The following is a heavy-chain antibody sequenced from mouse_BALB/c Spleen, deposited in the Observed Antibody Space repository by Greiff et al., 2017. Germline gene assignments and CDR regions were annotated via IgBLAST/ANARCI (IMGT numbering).Heavy chain of an antibody. D-gene: IGHD2-2*01. CDR2: IRLKSNNYAT. Sequence: EVQVVESGGGLVQPGGSMKLSCVASGFTFSNYWMNWVRQSPEKGLEWVAEIRLKSNNYATHYAESVKGRFTISRDDSKSSVYLQMNNLRAEDTGIYYCTRGGYVYWYFDVWGAGTTVTVSS. CDR1: GFTFSNYW. V-gene: IGHV6-6*02. CDR3: TRGGYVYWYFDV. J-gene: IGHJ1*01.